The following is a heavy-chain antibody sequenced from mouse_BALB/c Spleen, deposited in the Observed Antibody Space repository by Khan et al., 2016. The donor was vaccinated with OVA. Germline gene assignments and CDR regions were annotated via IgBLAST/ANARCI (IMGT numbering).Heavy chain of an antibody. CDR1: GFSISNYG. V-gene: IGHV2-9*02. CDR3: ARALYNGAWFAY. Sequence: QVQLKESGPGLVAPSQTLSISCTVSGFSISNYGVHWVRQPPGKGLEWLGVIWAGGSTNHNSALMSRLSITNDNSKNQVFLKMNSLQTEDTAIYYGARALYNGAWFAYWGQGTLVTVSA. D-gene: IGHD1-3*01. CDR2: IWAGGST. J-gene: IGHJ3*01.